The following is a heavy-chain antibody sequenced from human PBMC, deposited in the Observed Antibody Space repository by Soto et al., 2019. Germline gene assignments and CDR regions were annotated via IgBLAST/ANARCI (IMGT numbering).Heavy chain of an antibody. CDR2: ISYDGSNK. D-gene: IGHD4-17*01. Sequence: QVQLVESGGGVVQPGRSLRLSCAASGFTFSSYAMHWVRQAPGKGLEWVAVISYDGSNKYYADSVKGRFTISRDNSRNTLYLQMNSLRAEDTAVYYCAGGSDYGLSYYFDYWGQGTLVTVSS. CDR3: AGGSDYGLSYYFDY. V-gene: IGHV3-30-3*01. J-gene: IGHJ4*02. CDR1: GFTFSSYA.